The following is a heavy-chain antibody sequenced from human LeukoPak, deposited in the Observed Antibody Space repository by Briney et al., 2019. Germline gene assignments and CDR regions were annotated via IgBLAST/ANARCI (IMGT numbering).Heavy chain of an antibody. CDR2: ISSSSSYT. D-gene: IGHD4-17*01. CDR3: ARDGDYFDY. Sequence: PGGSLRFSCAASGFTFSDYYMSWIRQAPGKGLEWVSYISSSSSYTNYADSVKGRFTISRDNAKNSLYLQMNSLRAEDTAVYYCARDGDYFDYWGQGTLVTVSS. CDR1: GFTFSDYY. V-gene: IGHV3-11*06. J-gene: IGHJ4*02.